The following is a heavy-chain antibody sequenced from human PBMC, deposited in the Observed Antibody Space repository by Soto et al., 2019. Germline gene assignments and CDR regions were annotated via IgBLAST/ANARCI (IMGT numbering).Heavy chain of an antibody. J-gene: IGHJ6*02. CDR3: ARVPDV. V-gene: IGHV4-30-2*01. Sequence: QLQLQESGSGLVKPSQTLSLTCAVSGGSMSSGGYSWSWIRQPPGKGLEWIGYIYHNGSPYYNPSLXSGXTISVDRSKNQFSLKLSSVTAADTAVYYCARVPDVWGQGTTVTVSS. CDR2: IYHNGSP. CDR1: GGSMSSGGYS.